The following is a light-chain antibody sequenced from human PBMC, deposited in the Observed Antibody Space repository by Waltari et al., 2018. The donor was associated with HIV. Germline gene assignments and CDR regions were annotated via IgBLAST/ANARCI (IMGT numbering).Light chain of an antibody. CDR1: SLRSYY. CDR2: GTN. J-gene: IGLJ2*01. CDR3: NSRDSSDTHVV. Sequence: SSELPQDPAVSVALGQTVRITCPGNSLRSYYASWYQQKPGQAPVLVIDGTNNRPSGIPDRFSGSSSGNTASLTITGTQAEDEADYYCNSRDSSDTHVVFGGGTKLTVL. V-gene: IGLV3-19*01.